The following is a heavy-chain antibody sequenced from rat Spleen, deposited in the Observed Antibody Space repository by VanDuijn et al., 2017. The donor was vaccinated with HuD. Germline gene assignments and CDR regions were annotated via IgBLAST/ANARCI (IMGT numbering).Heavy chain of an antibody. CDR1: GFTFSDYG. Sequence: EVQLVESGGGLVQPGRSLKLSCAASGFTFSDYGMAWVRQAPKKGLEWVASISYEGSSTYYGDSVKGRFTISRDNAKSTLYLQMNSLRSEDTATYYCARQSFDYWGQGVMVTVSS. J-gene: IGHJ2*01. V-gene: IGHV5-22*01. CDR3: ARQSFDY. CDR2: ISYEGSST.